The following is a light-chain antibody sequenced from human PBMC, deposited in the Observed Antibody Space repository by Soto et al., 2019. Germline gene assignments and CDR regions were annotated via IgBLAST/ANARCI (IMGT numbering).Light chain of an antibody. Sequence: EIVLTQSPGTLSLSPGERATLSCRASQSVSSSYLAWYQQKPGQAPRLLIYGASSRATGIPDRFSGSGSGTDFTLTLSRLEPEDFAVYYWCQYGGSLPYTFGQGTKLEIK. V-gene: IGKV3-20*01. CDR3: CQYGGSLPYT. J-gene: IGKJ2*01. CDR2: GAS. CDR1: QSVSSSY.